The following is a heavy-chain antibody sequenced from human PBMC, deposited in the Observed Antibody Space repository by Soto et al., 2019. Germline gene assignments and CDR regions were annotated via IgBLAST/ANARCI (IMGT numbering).Heavy chain of an antibody. CDR3: AASSIGAFYI. J-gene: IGHJ3*02. Sequence: GGSLRLSCAASGFTFSNCWAFWVRQAPGKGLEWVANIKQDGSEKYHVESVKGRFTISRDNAKNSLYLQMNSLRAEDTAVYYCAASSIGAFYIWGQENMLTVSS. CDR1: GFTFSNCW. CDR2: IKQDGSEK. V-gene: IGHV3-7*05.